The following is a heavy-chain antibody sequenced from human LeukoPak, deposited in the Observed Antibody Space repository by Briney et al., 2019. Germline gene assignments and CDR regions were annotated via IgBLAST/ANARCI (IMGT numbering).Heavy chain of an antibody. CDR1: GGSISSGGYY. CDR2: IYYSGST. CDR3: AKDRAGYCSGGSCYTTFDP. J-gene: IGHJ5*02. D-gene: IGHD2-15*01. Sequence: KSSETLSLTCTVSGGSISSGGYYWTWIRQHPGKGLERIGYIYYSGSTYYNPSLKSRVTISVDTSKNQFSLMLSSVTAADTALYYCAKDRAGYCSGGSCYTTFDPWGQGTLVTVSS. V-gene: IGHV4-31*03.